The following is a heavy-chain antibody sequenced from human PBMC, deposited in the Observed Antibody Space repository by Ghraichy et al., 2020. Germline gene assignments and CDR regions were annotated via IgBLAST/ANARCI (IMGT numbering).Heavy chain of an antibody. CDR1: GFTFMNYE. CDR2: ISSPGDTI. Sequence: GGSLRLSCVASGFTFMNYEMSWLRQAPGKGLEWISYISSPGDTIFYADSVKGRFTISRDNTKNSLYLQMNSLRAEDTAVYYCVSDDRNPGDWIDPWGQGTLVTVSS. CDR3: VSDDRNPGDWIDP. J-gene: IGHJ5*02. D-gene: IGHD1-14*01. V-gene: IGHV3-48*03.